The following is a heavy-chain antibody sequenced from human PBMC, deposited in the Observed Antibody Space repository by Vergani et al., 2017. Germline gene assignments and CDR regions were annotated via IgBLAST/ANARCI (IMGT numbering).Heavy chain of an antibody. CDR1: GYTFTGYY. J-gene: IGHJ4*02. Sequence: QVQLVQSGAEVKKPGASVKVSCKASGYTFTGYYMHWVRQAPGQGLEWMGWINPNSGGTNYAQKFQGRVTMTRDTSISTAYMELSRLRSDDTAVYYCARSEPLMGGQYYYGSGSYYPFDYWGQGTLVTVSS. V-gene: IGHV1-2*02. D-gene: IGHD3-10*01. CDR3: ARSEPLMGGQYYYGSGSYYPFDY. CDR2: INPNSGGT.